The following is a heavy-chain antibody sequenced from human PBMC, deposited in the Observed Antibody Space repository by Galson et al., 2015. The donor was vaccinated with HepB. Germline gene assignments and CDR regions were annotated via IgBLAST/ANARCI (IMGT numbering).Heavy chain of an antibody. D-gene: IGHD6-6*01. CDR1: GFSLSTSGMR. CDR3: AREIAARRGGGFDY. Sequence: PALVKPTQTLTLTCTFSGFSLSTSGMRVSWIRQPPGKALEWLARIDWDDDKFYSTSLKTRLTISKDTSKNQVVLTMTNMDPVDTATYYCAREIAARRGGGFDYWGQGTLVTVSS. CDR2: IDWDDDK. J-gene: IGHJ4*02. V-gene: IGHV2-70*04.